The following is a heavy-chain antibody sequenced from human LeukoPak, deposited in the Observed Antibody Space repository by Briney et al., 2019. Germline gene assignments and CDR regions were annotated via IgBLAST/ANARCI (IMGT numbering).Heavy chain of an antibody. Sequence: GGSLRLSCAASGFTFSSYGMHWVRQAPGKGLEWVAFIRYDGSNKYYADSVKGRFTISRDNSKNTLYLQMNSLRAEDTAVYYCAKDRDWASGAGTDLDYWGQGTLVTVSS. CDR2: IRYDGSNK. V-gene: IGHV3-30*02. CDR3: AKDRDWASGAGTDLDY. D-gene: IGHD6-13*01. J-gene: IGHJ4*02. CDR1: GFTFSSYG.